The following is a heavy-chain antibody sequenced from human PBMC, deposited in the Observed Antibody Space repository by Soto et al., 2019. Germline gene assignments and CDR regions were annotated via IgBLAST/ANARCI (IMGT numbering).Heavy chain of an antibody. Sequence: SETLSLTCTVSGGSISSSSYYWGWIRQPPGKGLEWIGSIYYSGSTYYNPSLKSRVTISVDTSKNQFSLKLSSVTAADTAVYYCARRDYYYYGMDVWGQGTTVTVS. CDR2: IYYSGST. J-gene: IGHJ6*02. CDR1: GGSISSSSYY. V-gene: IGHV4-39*01. CDR3: ARRDYYYYGMDV.